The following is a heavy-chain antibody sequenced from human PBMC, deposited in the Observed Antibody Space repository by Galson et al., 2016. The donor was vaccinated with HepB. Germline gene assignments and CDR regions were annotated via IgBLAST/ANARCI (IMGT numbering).Heavy chain of an antibody. CDR3: ARGEKGYSEGAS. CDR2: ISDDGSRK. Sequence: SLRLSCAASGFTFSSYSMHWVRQAPGKGLEWVAVISDDGSRKYYADSVKGRFTISRDKSKNTLYLQMDSLRVEDTGFYYCARGEKGYSEGASWGQGTLVTVSS. D-gene: IGHD3-22*01. J-gene: IGHJ5*02. CDR1: GFTFSSYS. V-gene: IGHV3-30-3*01.